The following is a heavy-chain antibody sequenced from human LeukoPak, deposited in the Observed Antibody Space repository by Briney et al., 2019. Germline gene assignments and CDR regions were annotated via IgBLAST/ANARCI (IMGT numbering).Heavy chain of an antibody. V-gene: IGHV1-2*02. CDR2: INPNSGGT. CDR1: GFTFTGYY. Sequence: GASVKVSCKASGFTFTGYYMHWVRQAPGQGLEWMGWINPNSGGTNYAQKLQGRVTMTTDTSTSTAYMELRSLRSDDTAVYYCARDGPFRSGSQNDYWGQGTLVTVSS. D-gene: IGHD3-10*01. CDR3: ARDGPFRSGSQNDY. J-gene: IGHJ4*02.